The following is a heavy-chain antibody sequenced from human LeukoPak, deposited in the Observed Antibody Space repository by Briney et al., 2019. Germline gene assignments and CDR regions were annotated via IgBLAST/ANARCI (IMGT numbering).Heavy chain of an antibody. D-gene: IGHD6-19*01. Sequence: ASVKVSCKASGYTFTGYYMHWVRQAPGQGLEWMGWINPNSGGTNYAQKSQGRVTMTRDTSISTAYMELSRLRSDDTAVDYCATTRGPGYSSGWFDYWGQGTLVTVSS. CDR2: INPNSGGT. J-gene: IGHJ4*02. CDR1: GYTFTGYY. V-gene: IGHV1-2*02. CDR3: ATTRGPGYSSGWFDY.